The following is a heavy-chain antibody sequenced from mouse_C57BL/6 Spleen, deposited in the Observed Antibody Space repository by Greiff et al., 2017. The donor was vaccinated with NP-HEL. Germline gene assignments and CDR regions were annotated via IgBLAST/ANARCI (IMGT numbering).Heavy chain of an antibody. CDR1: GYTFTDYE. CDR2: IDPETGGT. D-gene: IGHD2-3*01. J-gene: IGHJ4*01. CDR3: TRWLLLYAMDY. V-gene: IGHV1-15*01. Sequence: QVTLNESGAELVRPGASVTLSCKASGYTFTDYEMHWVKQTPVHGLEWIGAIDPETGGTAYNQKFKGKAILTADKSSSTAYMELRSLTSEDSAVYYCTRWLLLYAMDYWGQGTSVTVSS.